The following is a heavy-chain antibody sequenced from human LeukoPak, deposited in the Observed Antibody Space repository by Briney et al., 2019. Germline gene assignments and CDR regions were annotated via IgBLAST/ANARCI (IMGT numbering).Heavy chain of an antibody. CDR2: INHSGSS. J-gene: IGHJ3*02. CDR1: GGSLSGYH. CDR3: ARRPDGFDI. Sequence: SETLSLTCAVYGGSLSGYHWSWIRQPPGKGLEYIREINHSGSSKYNSSLKSRVTISVDTSKNQFSLKVNSVTAADTAVYYCARRPDGFDIWGQGTKVTVSS. V-gene: IGHV4-34*01.